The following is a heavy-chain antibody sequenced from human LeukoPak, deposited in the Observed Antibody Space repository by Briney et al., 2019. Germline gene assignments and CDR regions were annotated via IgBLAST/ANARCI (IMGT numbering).Heavy chain of an antibody. CDR2: ISGSGGST. CDR3: AKYSGSYYYPPNWDS. J-gene: IGHJ4*02. Sequence: GGSLRLSCAASGFTFSSYAMSWVRQAPGKGLEWVSAISGSGGSTYYADSVKGRFTLSRDYPKNTLYLQMNSLRAEDTAVYFCAKYSGSYYYPPNWDSWGQGTLVTVSS. CDR1: GFTFSSYA. V-gene: IGHV3-23*01. D-gene: IGHD1-26*01.